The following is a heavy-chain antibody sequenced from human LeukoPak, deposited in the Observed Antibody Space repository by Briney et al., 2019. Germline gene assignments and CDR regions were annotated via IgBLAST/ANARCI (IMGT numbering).Heavy chain of an antibody. V-gene: IGHV3-30*18. CDR2: ISYDGNNY. CDR1: GFTFSNYG. J-gene: IGHJ4*02. D-gene: IGHD2-15*01. CDR3: AKRGYCSGGSCYSFDY. Sequence: SGGSLRLSCAASGFTFSNYGMHWVRQAPGKGLEWVAVISYDGNNYYYADSVKGRFTISRDNSKNTLYLQMNSLRAEDTAVYYCAKRGYCSGGSCYSFDYWGQGTLVTVSS.